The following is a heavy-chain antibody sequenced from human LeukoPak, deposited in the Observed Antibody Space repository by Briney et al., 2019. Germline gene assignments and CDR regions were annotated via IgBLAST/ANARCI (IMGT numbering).Heavy chain of an antibody. CDR2: ISGSGGST. Sequence: GGSLRLSCAASGFSFSSYAMSWVRQAPGKGLERVSAISGSGGSTYYADSVKGRFTISRDNSKNTLYLQMNSLRAEDTVVYYCARPTTVTTISADAFDIWGQGTMVTVSS. J-gene: IGHJ3*02. CDR3: ARPTTVTTISADAFDI. V-gene: IGHV3-23*01. D-gene: IGHD4-17*01. CDR1: GFSFSSYA.